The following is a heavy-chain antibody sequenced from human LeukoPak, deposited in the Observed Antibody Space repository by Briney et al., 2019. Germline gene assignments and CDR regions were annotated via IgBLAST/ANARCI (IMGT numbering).Heavy chain of an antibody. J-gene: IGHJ4*02. V-gene: IGHV3-30*18. CDR3: AKGTYDILTDWLDY. CDR2: ISYDGSNK. Sequence: GTSLRLSCAASGFTFSSYGMHWVRQAPGKGLEWVAVISYDGSNKYYADSVKGRFTISRDNSKNTLYLQMNSLRAEDTAVYYCAKGTYDILTDWLDYWGQGTLVTVSS. CDR1: GFTFSSYG. D-gene: IGHD3-9*01.